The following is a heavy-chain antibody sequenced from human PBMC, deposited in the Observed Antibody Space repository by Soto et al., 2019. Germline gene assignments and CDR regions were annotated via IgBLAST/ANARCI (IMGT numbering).Heavy chain of an antibody. J-gene: IGHJ4*02. CDR1: GGSISSGGYY. CDR3: ARPSSDPYYFDY. CDR2: IYYSGST. D-gene: IGHD2-21*02. V-gene: IGHV4-31*03. Sequence: PSETLSLTCTVSGGSISSGGYYWSCIRQHPGKGLEWIGYIYYSGSTYYNPSLKSRVTISVNTSKNQFSLKLSSVTAADTAVYYCARPSSDPYYFDYWGQGTLVTVSS.